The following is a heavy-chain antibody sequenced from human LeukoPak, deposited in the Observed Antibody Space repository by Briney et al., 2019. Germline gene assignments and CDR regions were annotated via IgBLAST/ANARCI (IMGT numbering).Heavy chain of an antibody. J-gene: IGHJ4*02. D-gene: IGHD2-15*01. V-gene: IGHV4-4*07. CDR2: IYTSGST. CDR1: GGSISSYY. Sequence: SETLSLTCTVSGGSISSYYRSWIRQPAGKGLEWIGRIYTSGSTNYNPSLKSRVTMSVDTSKNQFSLKLSSVTAADTAVYYCASANSLGYCSGGSCYDYWGQGTLVTVSS. CDR3: ASANSLGYCSGGSCYDY.